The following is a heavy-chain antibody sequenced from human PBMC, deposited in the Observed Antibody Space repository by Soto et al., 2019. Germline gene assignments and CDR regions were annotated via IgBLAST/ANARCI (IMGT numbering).Heavy chain of an antibody. CDR2: ISSSGSTI. V-gene: IGHV3-48*03. D-gene: IGHD3-16*02. CDR3: ARERGPSIFRLRLGELSSYPLDY. Sequence: GGSLRLSCAASGFTFSSYEMNWVRQAPGKGLEWVSYISSSGSTIYYADSVKGRFTISRDNAKNSLYLQMNSLRAEDTAVYYCARERGPSIFRLRLGELSSYPLDYWGQGTLVTVS. J-gene: IGHJ4*02. CDR1: GFTFSSYE.